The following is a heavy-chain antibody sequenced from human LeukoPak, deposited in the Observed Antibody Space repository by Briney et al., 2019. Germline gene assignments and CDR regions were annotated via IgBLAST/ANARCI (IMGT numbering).Heavy chain of an antibody. Sequence: GGTLRLSCAASGFTFSSYGMSWVRQAPGKGLEWVSAISGSGGSTYYADSVKGRFTISRDNSKNTLYLQMNSLRAEDTAVYYCAIYTPQAKYYYDSSGSSQGDYWGQGTLVTVSS. CDR3: AIYTPQAKYYYDSSGSSQGDY. J-gene: IGHJ4*02. CDR2: ISGSGGST. V-gene: IGHV3-23*01. CDR1: GFTFSSYG. D-gene: IGHD3-22*01.